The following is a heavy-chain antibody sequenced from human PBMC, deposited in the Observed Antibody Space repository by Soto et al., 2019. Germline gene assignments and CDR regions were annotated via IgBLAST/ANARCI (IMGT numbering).Heavy chain of an antibody. CDR3: GRAPVGDLSSSWYGWFDP. V-gene: IGHV1-18*01. CDR1: GYTFTSYG. D-gene: IGHD6-13*01. J-gene: IGHJ5*02. Sequence: ASVKVSCKASGYTFTSYGISWVRQAPGQGLEWMGWISTYNGNTNYAQKLQGRVTMTTDTSTSTAYMELRSLRSDDTAVYYCGRAPVGDLSSSWYGWFDPWGQGTLVTVSS. CDR2: ISTYNGNT.